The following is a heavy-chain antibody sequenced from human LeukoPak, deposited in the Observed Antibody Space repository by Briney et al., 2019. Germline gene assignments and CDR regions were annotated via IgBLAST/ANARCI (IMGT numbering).Heavy chain of an antibody. V-gene: IGHV4-39*07. CDR1: GGSISISNYY. Sequence: SETLSLTCTVSGGSISISNYYWGWIRQPPGKGLEWIGSMSYSGRTYYNPSLKTRVTVSLDTSKNQFSLNLISVTAADTAVYYCAKDAAQWLLLPYWFDPWGQGTLVTVSS. D-gene: IGHD3-22*01. CDR3: AKDAAQWLLLPYWFDP. J-gene: IGHJ5*02. CDR2: MSYSGRT.